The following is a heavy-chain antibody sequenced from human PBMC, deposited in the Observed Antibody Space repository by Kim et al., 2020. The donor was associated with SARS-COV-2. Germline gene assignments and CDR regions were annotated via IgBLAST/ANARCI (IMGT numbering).Heavy chain of an antibody. J-gene: IGHJ4*02. CDR2: ISYDGSNK. V-gene: IGHV3-30*04. Sequence: SLRLSCAASGFTFSSYAMHWVRQAPGKGLEWVAVISYDGSNKYYAVSVKGRFTISRDNSKNTLYLQMNSLRAEDTAVYYCARGRGLWQPPDYWGQGTLVTVSS. CDR3: ARGRGLWQPPDY. CDR1: GFTFSSYA. D-gene: IGHD6-13*01.